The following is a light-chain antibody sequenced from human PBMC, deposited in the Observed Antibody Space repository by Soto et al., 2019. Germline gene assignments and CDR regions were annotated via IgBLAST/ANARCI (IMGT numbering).Light chain of an antibody. CDR2: GAS. J-gene: IGKJ2*01. Sequence: EIVLTQSPGTLSLSPGERATLSCRASQTISSIYLAWYQQKPGQAPRLLIYGASSRATGIPDRFSGSGSGTDFTLTISRLEPEDFAVYYCQQYYSTPPYTFGQGTKLEIK. CDR1: QTISSIY. CDR3: QQYYSTPPYT. V-gene: IGKV3-20*01.